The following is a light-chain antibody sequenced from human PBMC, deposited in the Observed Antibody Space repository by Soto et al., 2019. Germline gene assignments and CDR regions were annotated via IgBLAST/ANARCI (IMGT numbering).Light chain of an antibody. Sequence: EIVLTQSPVTLSLSPGERATLSCRASQSVGSYFAWYQQKPVQAPRLLIYDASSRATGIPARFSGSGSGTDFTLTISSLEPEDFAVYYCPQRSDWPSTFGGGTRVEIK. CDR1: QSVGSY. J-gene: IGKJ4*01. CDR2: DAS. V-gene: IGKV3-11*01. CDR3: PQRSDWPST.